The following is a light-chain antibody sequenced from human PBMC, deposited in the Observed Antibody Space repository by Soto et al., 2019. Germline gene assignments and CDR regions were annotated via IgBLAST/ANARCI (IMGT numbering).Light chain of an antibody. CDR1: QSVSSSY. V-gene: IGKV3-20*01. CDR3: QQYGSSPRA. J-gene: IGKJ1*01. Sequence: EIVLTQSPGTPSLSPGERATLSCRASQSVSSSYLAWYQQKPGQAPRLLIYGASSRATGIPDRFSGSGSGTDFTLTISRLETEDFAVYYCQQYGSSPRAVGQGTKV. CDR2: GAS.